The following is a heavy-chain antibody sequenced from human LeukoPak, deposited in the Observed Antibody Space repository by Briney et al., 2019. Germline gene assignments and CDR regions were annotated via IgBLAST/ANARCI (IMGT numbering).Heavy chain of an antibody. D-gene: IGHD2-2*01. Sequence: PSETLSLTSTVSVGSISSYYGSWIRQPPGTGLGGMAYMYYSGSTNHNPSLKRRVTISVATSKNQLSLELSSVTAAHTAVYYCARQPGGPAAFDIWGQGTMLTVSS. CDR1: VGSISSYY. CDR2: MYYSGST. CDR3: ARQPGGPAAFDI. V-gene: IGHV4-59*08. J-gene: IGHJ3*02.